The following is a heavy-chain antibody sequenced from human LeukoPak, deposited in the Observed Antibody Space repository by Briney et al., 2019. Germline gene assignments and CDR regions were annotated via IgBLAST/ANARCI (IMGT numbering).Heavy chain of an antibody. J-gene: IGHJ3*02. CDR3: IRITMVRGVMPDAFDI. CDR1: GDSLSSSTYY. Sequence: PSETLSLTCIVSGDSLSSSTYYWGWIRQPPGKGLEWIGSIYYSGSTYYNPSLKSRVTISVDTSKNQFSLKLSSVTAADTAVYYPIRITMVRGVMPDAFDIWGQGTMVTVSS. CDR2: IYYSGST. D-gene: IGHD3-10*01. V-gene: IGHV4-39*01.